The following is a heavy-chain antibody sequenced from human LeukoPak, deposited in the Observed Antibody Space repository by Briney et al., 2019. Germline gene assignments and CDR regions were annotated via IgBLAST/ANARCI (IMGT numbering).Heavy chain of an antibody. CDR1: GFTFSSYG. CDR2: IWYDGSNK. J-gene: IGHJ5*02. Sequence: GGSLRLSCAASGFTFSSYGMHWVRQAPGKGLEWVAVIWYDGSNKHYADSVKGRFTISRDNSKNTLYLQMNSLRAEDTAVYYCARCRVVVAASGPFDPWGQGTLVTVSS. CDR3: ARCRVVVAASGPFDP. V-gene: IGHV3-33*01. D-gene: IGHD2-15*01.